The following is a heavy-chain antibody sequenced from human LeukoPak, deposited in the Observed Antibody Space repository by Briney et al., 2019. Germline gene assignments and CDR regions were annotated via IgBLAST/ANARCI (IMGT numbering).Heavy chain of an antibody. CDR2: ISGSGGST. Sequence: GGSLRLSCAASGFTFSSYWMSWVRQAPGKGLEWVSAISGSGGSTYYADSVKGRFTISRDNSKNTLYLQMNSLRAEDTAVYYCAKYYYDSSGYRYYYYYMDVWGKGTTVTVSS. D-gene: IGHD3-22*01. V-gene: IGHV3-23*01. CDR3: AKYYYDSSGYRYYYYYMDV. J-gene: IGHJ6*03. CDR1: GFTFSSYW.